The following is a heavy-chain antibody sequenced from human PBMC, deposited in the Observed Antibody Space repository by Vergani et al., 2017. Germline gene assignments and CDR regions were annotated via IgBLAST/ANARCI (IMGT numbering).Heavy chain of an antibody. Sequence: EVHLVESGGGLVQPGRSLRLSCSGSGFTLGDYAMTWVRQAPGKGLEWVAFIWSKPYGGTTEYAASVKGRFTISRDDSKSIAYLQMSSLKAEDTAVYYCATPQTVTTGGMEVWGQGTTVIVSS. D-gene: IGHD4-17*01. CDR1: GFTLGDYA. CDR2: IWSKPYGGTT. V-gene: IGHV3-49*04. CDR3: ATPQTVTTGGMEV. J-gene: IGHJ6*02.